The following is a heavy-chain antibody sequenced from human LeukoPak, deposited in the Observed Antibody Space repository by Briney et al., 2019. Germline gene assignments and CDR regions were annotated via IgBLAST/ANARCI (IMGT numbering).Heavy chain of an antibody. V-gene: IGHV5-51*01. D-gene: IGHD6-13*01. CDR1: GYSFTSYW. J-gene: IGHJ3*02. CDR3: ARHGSYSSSWYDAFDI. Sequence: GESLKISRKGSGYSFTSYWIGWVRQMPGKGLEWMGIIYPGDSDTSYRPSFQGQVTISADKSISTAYLQWSSLKASDTAKYYWARHGSYSSSWYDAFDIWGQGTMVTVSS. CDR2: IYPGDSDT.